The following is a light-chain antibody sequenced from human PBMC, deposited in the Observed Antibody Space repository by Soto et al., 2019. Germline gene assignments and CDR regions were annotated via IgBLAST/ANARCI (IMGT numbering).Light chain of an antibody. Sequence: QSVLTQPASVSGSPGQSITISCTGTSSDVGAYIFVSWYQQYPGKAPKLMIYGITNRPSGVSNRFSGSKAGNTASLTISGLQAEDEADYYCVSFTTSKSDVFGPGTQVTV. J-gene: IGLJ1*01. V-gene: IGLV2-14*01. CDR1: SSDVGAYIF. CDR2: GIT. CDR3: VSFTTSKSDV.